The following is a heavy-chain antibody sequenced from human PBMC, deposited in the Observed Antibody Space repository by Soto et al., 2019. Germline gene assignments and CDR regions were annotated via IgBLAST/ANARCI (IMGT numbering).Heavy chain of an antibody. CDR3: TRRAKDYHFHVRDHY. J-gene: IGHJ4*02. CDR1: GFTFGEYP. D-gene: IGHD3-3*01. Sequence: GRSLRLSCTTTGFTFGEYPKSWFRQAPGKGLGRVGFIRSTGYGATTECAASVKGSFKMSRDDSTRIVYVQLHRWKHDGTAISYCTRRAKDYHFHVRDHYGGQGTLDTVSS. CDR2: IRSTGYGATT. V-gene: IGHV3-49*03.